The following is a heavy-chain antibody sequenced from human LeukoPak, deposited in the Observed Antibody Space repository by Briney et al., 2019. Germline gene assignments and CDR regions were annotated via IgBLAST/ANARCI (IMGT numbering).Heavy chain of an antibody. CDR2: IKYDGSAT. V-gene: IGHV3-74*01. D-gene: IGHD3-3*01. Sequence: GGSLRLSCAASGFIFSDYWMHWVRQAPGKGLVWVSHIKYDGSATNYADSVKGRFTISRDNAKNTLYLQMNSLRAEDTAVYYCVSGSLQSGYNFDYWGQGALVTVSS. CDR1: GFIFSDYW. CDR3: VSGSLQSGYNFDY. J-gene: IGHJ4*02.